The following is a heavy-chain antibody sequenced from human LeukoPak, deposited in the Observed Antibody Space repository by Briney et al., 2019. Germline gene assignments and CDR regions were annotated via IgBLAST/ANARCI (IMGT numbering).Heavy chain of an antibody. CDR3: ARDFQRWLGRWLADYYFDC. J-gene: IGHJ4*02. CDR2: ISSSSSYI. V-gene: IGHV3-21*01. D-gene: IGHD5-24*01. Sequence: GGSLRLSSAASGFTLSSYSTNWVPQAPGKGLEWGSSISSSSSYIYYADSVTGRSTISRNNAKTSLYLQMNSLRAEDTAVYYCARDFQRWLGRWLADYYFDCWGQGTLVTVSS. CDR1: GFTLSSYS.